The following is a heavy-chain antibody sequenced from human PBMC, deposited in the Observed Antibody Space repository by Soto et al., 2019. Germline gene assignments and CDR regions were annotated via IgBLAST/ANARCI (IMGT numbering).Heavy chain of an antibody. D-gene: IGHD1-26*01. CDR1: GFTVRSNY. Sequence: GGSLRLSCAASGFTVRSNYLSWVRQAPGKGLEWVSIIYSGGSTYYADSVKARFIISRDNSKNTLSLQMNSLRAEDTAVYYCARSNYLVGATAFDIWGQGTRVTVS. CDR3: ARSNYLVGATAFDI. V-gene: IGHV3-66*01. CDR2: IYSGGST. J-gene: IGHJ3*02.